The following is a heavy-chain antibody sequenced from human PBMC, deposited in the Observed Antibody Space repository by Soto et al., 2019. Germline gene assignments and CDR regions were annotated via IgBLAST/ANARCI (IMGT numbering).Heavy chain of an antibody. J-gene: IGHJ4*02. D-gene: IGHD6-13*01. CDR1: GFTFANHW. CDR2: VISDGNTI. Sequence: PGGSLRLSCAASGFTFANHWMHWVRQAPGKGLEWVSRVISDGNTINYADSVKGRFTVSRDNAKNTLYLQMNSLRAEDTAVYYCAKLRGRGQLVRFDYWGQGTLVTVS. CDR3: AKLRGRGQLVRFDY. V-gene: IGHV3-74*01.